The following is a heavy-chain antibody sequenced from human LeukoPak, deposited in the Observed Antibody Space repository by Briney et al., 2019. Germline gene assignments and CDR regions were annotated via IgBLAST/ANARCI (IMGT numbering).Heavy chain of an antibody. Sequence: SETLSLTCAVYGESFSGYYWSWIRQPPGKGLEWLGEINHSGSTDYNPSLKSRVTISVDTSKNQFSLKLSSVTAADTAVYYCARGVARTYYSDTSGYAAADYGGQGTLVTVAS. CDR1: GESFSGYY. CDR2: INHSGST. J-gene: IGHJ4*02. CDR3: ARGVARTYYSDTSGYAAADY. V-gene: IGHV4-34*01. D-gene: IGHD3-22*01.